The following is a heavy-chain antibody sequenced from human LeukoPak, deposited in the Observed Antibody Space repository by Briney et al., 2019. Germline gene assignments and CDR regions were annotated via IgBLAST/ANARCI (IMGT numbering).Heavy chain of an antibody. V-gene: IGHV3-53*01. CDR3: AREVISSPSYFDY. CDR2: THRDEKT. Sequence: PGGSLRLSCAASGFTVSSSYMYWVRQAPGKGLEWVSFTHRDEKTYYGDSVKGRFTMSRDNSKNTLCLQMNSLGADDTAVYYCAREVISSPSYFDYWGQGILVTVSS. J-gene: IGHJ4*02. CDR1: GFTVSSSY. D-gene: IGHD3-10*01.